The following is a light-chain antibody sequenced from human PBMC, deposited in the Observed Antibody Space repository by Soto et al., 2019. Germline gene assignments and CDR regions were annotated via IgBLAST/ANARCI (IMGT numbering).Light chain of an antibody. CDR3: SSFKSSTSYV. V-gene: IGLV2-14*03. CDR1: SSDVGSYNS. J-gene: IGLJ1*01. CDR2: DVN. Sequence: SALTQPVSVSGAPGQAIGISCNENSSDVGSYNSVSWYQQYPGKAPKLMIRDVNNRPSGISARFSGSKSGNTASLTISGFQAEDEADYYCSSFKSSTSYVFGTGTKVTVL.